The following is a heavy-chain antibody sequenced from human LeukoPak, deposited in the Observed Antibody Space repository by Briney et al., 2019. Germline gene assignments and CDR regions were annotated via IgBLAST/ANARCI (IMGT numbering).Heavy chain of an antibody. Sequence: SGTLSLTCAVSGGSISSSNWWSWVRQPPGKGLEWIGEIYHSGSTNYNPSPKSRVTISVDKSKNQFSLKLSSVTAADTAVYYCARASFKYGSGSYFDYWGQGTLVTVSS. CDR2: IYHSGST. V-gene: IGHV4-4*02. CDR1: GGSISSSNW. CDR3: ARASFKYGSGSYFDY. D-gene: IGHD3-10*01. J-gene: IGHJ4*02.